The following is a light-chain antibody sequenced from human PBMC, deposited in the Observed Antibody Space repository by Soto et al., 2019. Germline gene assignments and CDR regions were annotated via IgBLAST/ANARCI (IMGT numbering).Light chain of an antibody. CDR3: QQYGSSPIT. CDR1: QSVSSSY. V-gene: IGKV3-20*01. J-gene: IGKJ5*01. CDR2: DAS. Sequence: EIVLTQSPGTLSLSPGERATLSCRAGQSVSSSYLAWYQQKPGLAPRLLIYDASTRATAIPDRFSGSGSGTDFTLTISRLEPEDFAVYYCQQYGSSPITFGQGTRLEIK.